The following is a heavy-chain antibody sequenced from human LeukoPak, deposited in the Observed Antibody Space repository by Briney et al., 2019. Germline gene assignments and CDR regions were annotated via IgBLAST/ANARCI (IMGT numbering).Heavy chain of an antibody. CDR3: ARRAGELDY. J-gene: IGHJ4*02. V-gene: IGHV4-39*07. CDR2: INHSGST. CDR1: GGSISSSSYY. Sequence: SETLSLTCTVSGGSISSSSYYWGWIRQPPGKGLEWIGEINHSGSTNYNPSLKSRVTISVDTSKNQFSLKLSSVTAADTAVYYCARRAGELDYWGQGTLVTVSS.